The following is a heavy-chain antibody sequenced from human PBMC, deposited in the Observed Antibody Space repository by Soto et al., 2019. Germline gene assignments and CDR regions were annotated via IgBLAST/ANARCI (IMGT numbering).Heavy chain of an antibody. D-gene: IGHD3-3*01. V-gene: IGHV3-33*01. CDR1: GFSFSFYG. Sequence: QMQLVESGGGVVKPGGSLRLSCGSSGFSFSFYGMHWVRQAPGKGLEWVAFIWYDGNSKFYADSVKGRFTISRDNSKNTLFLEMNSQRSEDTAVYYLARDGTPQRFMEKKYYYCYAGMDAWGQGTTVIVSS. CDR3: ARDGTPQRFMEKKYYYCYAGMDA. J-gene: IGHJ6*02. CDR2: IWYDGNSK.